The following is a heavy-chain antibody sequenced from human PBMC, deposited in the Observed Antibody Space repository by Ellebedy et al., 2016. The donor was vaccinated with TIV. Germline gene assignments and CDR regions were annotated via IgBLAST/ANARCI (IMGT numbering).Heavy chain of an antibody. CDR3: ARDLGQSGYDLFDS. CDR1: GFTFTNYW. D-gene: IGHD5-12*01. J-gene: IGHJ4*02. CDR2: MKQDGSEE. Sequence: GESLKISCAASGFTFTNYWMTWVRQAPGRGLEWVANMKQDGSEEYYVDSVKGRFIISRDNAKNSLYLQMNSLRAEDTAMYYCARDLGQSGYDLFDSWGQGTLVTVS. V-gene: IGHV3-7*03.